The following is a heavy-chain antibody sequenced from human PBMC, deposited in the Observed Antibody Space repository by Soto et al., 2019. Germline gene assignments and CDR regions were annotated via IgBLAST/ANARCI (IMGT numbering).Heavy chain of an antibody. CDR1: GGSISSSSYY. CDR2: IYYSGST. CDR3: AKGWDDYVFGMDV. J-gene: IGHJ6*02. D-gene: IGHD3-16*01. V-gene: IGHV4-39*01. Sequence: QLQLQESGPGLVKPSETLSLTCTVSGGSISSSSYYWGWIRQPPGKGLEWIGSIYYSGSTYYNPSLQRRVTISVYTSKTQFSLTLRSVTAADTAVYYCAKGWDDYVFGMDVWGQGTTVTVSS.